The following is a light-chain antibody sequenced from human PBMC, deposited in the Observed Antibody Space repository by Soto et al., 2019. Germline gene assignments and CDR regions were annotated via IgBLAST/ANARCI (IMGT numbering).Light chain of an antibody. J-gene: IGKJ4*01. Sequence: EIVLTQSPGTLSLSPGQRATLSCWASQSVFSNYLAWYQHKPGQAPRLLIYGASTRASGIPGRCSVRGSGTDCTLTIIRLEPEDFAVYYCQQYCSAPASIFGGGTKVEIK. CDR2: GAS. CDR1: QSVFSNY. V-gene: IGKV3-20*01. CDR3: QQYCSAPASI.